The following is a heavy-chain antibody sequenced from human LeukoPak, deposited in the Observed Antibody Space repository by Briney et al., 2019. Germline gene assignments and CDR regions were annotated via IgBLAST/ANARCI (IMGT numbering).Heavy chain of an antibody. CDR3: ARGVGPGRYFDY. CDR2: INHSGST. J-gene: IGHJ4*02. Sequence: SETLSLTCAVYGGSFSGYYWSWIRQPPGKGLEWIGEINHSGSTNYKPSLESRVTISVDTSKNQFSLKLSSVTAADTAVCYCARGVGPGRYFDYWGQGTLVTVSS. V-gene: IGHV4-34*01. CDR1: GGSFSGYY.